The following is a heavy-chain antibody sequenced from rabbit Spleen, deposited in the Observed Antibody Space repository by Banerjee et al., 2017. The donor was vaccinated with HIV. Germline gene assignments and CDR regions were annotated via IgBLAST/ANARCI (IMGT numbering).Heavy chain of an antibody. CDR2: IDAGSSGFT. J-gene: IGHJ4*01. Sequence: QSLEESGGDLVKPGASLTLTCTASGVSFSISSYMCWVRQAPGKGLEWIACIDAGSSGFTYFATWAKGRFTISKTSSTTVDLKVTSLTAADTATYFCARDGNLYFDWWGPGTLVTVS. CDR1: GVSFSISSY. D-gene: IGHD4-2*01. V-gene: IGHV1S40*01. CDR3: ARDGNLYFDW.